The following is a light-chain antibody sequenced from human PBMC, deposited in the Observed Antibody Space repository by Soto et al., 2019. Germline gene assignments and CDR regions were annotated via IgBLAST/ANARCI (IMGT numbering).Light chain of an antibody. CDR1: QDIGNS. V-gene: IGKV1-33*01. J-gene: IGKJ5*01. CDR3: QQYDDLPSIT. CDR2: GAT. Sequence: DIQITQSPSSLSASIGDRVTITCQASQDIGNSLNWYQQLPGKPPKLLIYGATNLEAGVPLRFSGRGSGTHFTFTIASLEPEDIATYSCQQYDDLPSITFGQGTRLENK.